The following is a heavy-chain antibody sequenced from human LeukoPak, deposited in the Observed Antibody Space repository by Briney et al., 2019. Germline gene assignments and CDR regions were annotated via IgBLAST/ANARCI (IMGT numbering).Heavy chain of an antibody. Sequence: GGSLRLSCAASGFTFSSYSMNWVRQAPGKGLERVSSISSSSSYIYYADSVKGRFTISRDNAKNSLYLQMNSLRAEDTAVYYCARDAHYYDSSGITPFDYWGQGTLVTVSS. J-gene: IGHJ4*02. D-gene: IGHD3-22*01. CDR3: ARDAHYYDSSGITPFDY. CDR2: ISSSSSYI. CDR1: GFTFSSYS. V-gene: IGHV3-21*01.